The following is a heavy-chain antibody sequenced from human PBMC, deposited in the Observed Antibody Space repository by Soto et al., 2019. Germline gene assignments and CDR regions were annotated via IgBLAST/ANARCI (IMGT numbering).Heavy chain of an antibody. CDR3: AMDYGDRPEYFKH. CDR1: GYTFTSYG. V-gene: IGHV1-18*04. D-gene: IGHD4-17*01. J-gene: IGHJ1*01. CDR2: ISPLKGRT. Sequence: QVPLVQSGPDLKRPGASMKVSCKASGYTFTSYGISWVRQAPGHGLEWMAWISPLKGRTQYSQKAQGRVTLSTDTSSLTAYMATTTPRVDDTAAYCCAMDYGDRPEYFKHWGQGTLVTVS.